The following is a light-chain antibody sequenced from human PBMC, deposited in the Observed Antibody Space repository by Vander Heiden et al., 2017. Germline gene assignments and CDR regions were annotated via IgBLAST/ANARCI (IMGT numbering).Light chain of an antibody. V-gene: IGKV5-2*01. CDR2: EGT. CDR3: LQHDKFPRDT. CDR1: QDIDDD. Sequence: ETTLTQSPAFMSATPGDKVHISCKASQDIDDDMNWYQQKPGEAAIFIIQEGTTLVPGIPTRSRGSGFGTDFTLTINDIESEDAAYDLCLQHDKFPRDTFGRGTKLGI. J-gene: IGKJ2*01.